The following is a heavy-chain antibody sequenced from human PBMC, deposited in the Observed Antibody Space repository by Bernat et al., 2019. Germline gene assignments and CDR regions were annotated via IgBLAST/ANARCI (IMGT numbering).Heavy chain of an antibody. V-gene: IGHV3-23*01. CDR1: GFTFSIYA. J-gene: IGHJ4*02. CDR2: ISGSGGST. CDR3: AKGHIVVVPAASLDY. Sequence: EVQLLESGGGLVQPGGSLRLSCAASGFTFSIYAMSWVRQAPGKGLEWVSAISGSGGSTYYADSVKGRFTISRDNNKNTLYLQMNSLGAEDTAVYYCAKGHIVVVPAASLDYWGQGTLVTVSS. D-gene: IGHD2-2*01.